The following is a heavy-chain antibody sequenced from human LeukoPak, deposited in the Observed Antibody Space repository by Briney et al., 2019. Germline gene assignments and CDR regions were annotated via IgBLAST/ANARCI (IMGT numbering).Heavy chain of an antibody. J-gene: IGHJ6*02. Sequence: GESLRISCKGSGYSFTSYWISWVRQMPGKGLEWMGIIYPGGSDTRYSPSFQGQVTISADKSISTAYLQWSSLKASDTAMYYCARQISPNYYYYYSMDVWGQGTAVTVSS. CDR1: GYSFTSYW. V-gene: IGHV5-51*01. CDR3: ARQISPNYYYYYSMDV. CDR2: IYPGGSDT.